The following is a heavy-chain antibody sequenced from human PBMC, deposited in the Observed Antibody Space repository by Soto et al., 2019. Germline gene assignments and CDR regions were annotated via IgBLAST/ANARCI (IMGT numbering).Heavy chain of an antibody. V-gene: IGHV5-51*01. J-gene: IGHJ6*02. CDR1: GYSFTSYW. D-gene: IGHD2-8*01. CDR3: ARLKPDCTNGVCWSYYYYGMDV. CDR2: IYPGDSDT. Sequence: LKISCKGSGYSFTSYWIGWVRQMPGKGLEWMGIIYPGDSDTRYSPSFQGQVTISADKSISTAYLQWSSLKASDTAMYYCARLKPDCTNGVCWSYYYYGMDVWGQGTTVTVSS.